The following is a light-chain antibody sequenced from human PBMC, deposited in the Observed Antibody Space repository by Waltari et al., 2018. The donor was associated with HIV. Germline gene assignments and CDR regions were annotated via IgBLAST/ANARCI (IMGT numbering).Light chain of an antibody. V-gene: IGKV3-15*01. J-gene: IGKJ3*01. Sequence: EILMTQSPVTLSVSPGDRASLSCRASQSISTNLARYQHKPGHAPRLLIYGASTRATGVSSRFSGSGSASGTEFTLTINNFQPEDFATYYCQQSFMIPLTFGPGTKVDIK. CDR2: GAS. CDR1: QSISTN. CDR3: QQSFMIPLT.